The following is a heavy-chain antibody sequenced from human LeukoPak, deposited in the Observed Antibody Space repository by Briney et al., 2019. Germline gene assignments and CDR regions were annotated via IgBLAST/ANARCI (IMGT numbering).Heavy chain of an antibody. J-gene: IGHJ5*02. V-gene: IGHV3-66*01. Sequence: PGGSLRLSCAASGFTVSSNYMSWVRQAPGKGLEWVSVIYSGGSTYYADSVKGRFTISRDNSKNTLYLQMNSLRAEDTAVYYCARDTGEYCSSTSCGFDPWGQGTLVTVSS. CDR1: GFTVSSNY. D-gene: IGHD2-2*01. CDR2: IYSGGST. CDR3: ARDTGEYCSSTSCGFDP.